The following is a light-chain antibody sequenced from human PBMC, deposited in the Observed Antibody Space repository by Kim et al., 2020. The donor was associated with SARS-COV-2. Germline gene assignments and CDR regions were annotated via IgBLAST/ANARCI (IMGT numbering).Light chain of an antibody. CDR1: GVHSTSA. Sequence: ASVTLTCTLSGVHSTSAIAWHQQQPEKGPRYLMKLNSDGSHSKGDGIPDRFSGSTSGAERYLTISSLQSEDEADYYCQTWGTGIWVFGGGTKLTVL. CDR2: LNSDGSH. J-gene: IGLJ3*02. CDR3: QTWGTGIWV. V-gene: IGLV4-69*01.